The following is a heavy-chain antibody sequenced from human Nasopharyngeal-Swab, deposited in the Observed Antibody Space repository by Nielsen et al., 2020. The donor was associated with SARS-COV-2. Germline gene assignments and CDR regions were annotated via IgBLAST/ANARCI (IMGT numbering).Heavy chain of an antibody. V-gene: IGHV1-46*01. D-gene: IGHD6-6*01. J-gene: IGHJ5*02. CDR1: GYTFTSYY. Sequence: ALVKVSCKASGYTFTSYYMHWVRQAPGQGLEWMGIINPSGGSTSYAQKFQGRVTMTRDTSTSTVYMELSSLRSEDTAVYYCARALSAARPDLMGWFDPWGQGTLVTVSS. CDR2: INPSGGST. CDR3: ARALSAARPDLMGWFDP.